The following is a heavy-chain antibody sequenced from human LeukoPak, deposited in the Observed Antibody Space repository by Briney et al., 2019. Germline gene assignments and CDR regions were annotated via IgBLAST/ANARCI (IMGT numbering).Heavy chain of an antibody. CDR3: ARGAPYGSGSYIYYYYYGMDV. V-gene: IGHV4-59*07. CDR1: GGSISSYY. Sequence: SDTLSLTCTVSGGSISSYYWSWIRQPPGKGLEWIGYIYYSGSTNYNPSLKSRVTISVDTSKNQFSLKLSSVTAADTAVYYCARGAPYGSGSYIYYYYYGMDVWGQGTTVTVSS. D-gene: IGHD3-10*01. J-gene: IGHJ6*02. CDR2: IYYSGST.